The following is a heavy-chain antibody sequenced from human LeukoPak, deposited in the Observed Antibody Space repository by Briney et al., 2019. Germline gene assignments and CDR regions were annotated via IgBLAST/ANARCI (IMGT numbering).Heavy chain of an antibody. V-gene: IGHV3-23*01. J-gene: IGHJ4*02. D-gene: IGHD3-10*01. CDR1: GFTFSSYA. Sequence: GGSLRLSCAASGFTFSSYAMSWVRQAPGEGLEWVSAISGSGGSTYYADSVKGRFTISRDNSKNMLYLQMNSLRAEDTAVYYCAKDNYGSSVYWGQGTLVTVSS. CDR3: AKDNYGSSVY. CDR2: ISGSGGST.